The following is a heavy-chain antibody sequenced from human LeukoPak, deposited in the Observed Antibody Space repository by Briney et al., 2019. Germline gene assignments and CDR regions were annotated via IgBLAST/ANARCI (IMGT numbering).Heavy chain of an antibody. CDR2: IYTSEST. D-gene: IGHD5-24*01. CDR3: ARGMAANWFDP. Sequence: PSETLSLTCTVSGGSISSYYWSWIRQPAGKGLEWIGHIYTSESTNYNPSLKSRVTISLDTSKNQFSLKLSSVTAADTAVYYCARGMAANWFDPWGQGTLVTVSS. CDR1: GGSISSYY. J-gene: IGHJ5*02. V-gene: IGHV4-4*07.